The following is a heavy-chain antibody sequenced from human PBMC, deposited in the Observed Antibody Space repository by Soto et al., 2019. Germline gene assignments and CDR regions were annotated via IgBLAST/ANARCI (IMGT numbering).Heavy chain of an antibody. Sequence: EVQLLESGGSLVQPGGSLRLSCAVSGFTFNNYAMNWVRQAPGKGLEWVSSISDSGGRTYYADSVKGRFTISRDNSKNTLYLQMNSPRAEDTAIYYCAKDALGDYFYYAMDVWGQGTTVTVSS. CDR1: GFTFNNYA. CDR2: ISDSGGRT. CDR3: AKDALGDYFYYAMDV. V-gene: IGHV3-23*01. J-gene: IGHJ6*02.